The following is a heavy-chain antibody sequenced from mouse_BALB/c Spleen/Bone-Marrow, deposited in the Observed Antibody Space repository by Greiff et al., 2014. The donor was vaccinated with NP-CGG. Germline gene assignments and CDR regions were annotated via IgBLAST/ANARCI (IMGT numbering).Heavy chain of an antibody. V-gene: IGHV1-54*01. D-gene: IGHD3-2*01. Sequence: VQLQQSGAELVRPGTSVKVSCKASGYAFTNYLIEWIKQRPGQGLEWIGVSNPGSGGTNYNEKFKGKATLTADKSSSTAYMQLSSLTTDDSAVYFCARETVRGFDYWGQGTLVTVSA. CDR2: SNPGSGGT. J-gene: IGHJ3*01. CDR1: GYAFTNYL. CDR3: ARETVRGFDY.